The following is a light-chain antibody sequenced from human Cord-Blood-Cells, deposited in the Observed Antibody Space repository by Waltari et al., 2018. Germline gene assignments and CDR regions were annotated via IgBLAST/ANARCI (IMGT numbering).Light chain of an antibody. Sequence: QSALTPPPSATGSPGQSVTISCTGTSSDVGGYNYVSWYQQHPGKAPKLMIYEVSKRPSGVPDRFSGSKSGNTASLTVSGLQAEDEADYYCSSYAGSNNVFGGGTKLTVL. CDR2: EVS. V-gene: IGLV2-8*01. CDR3: SSYAGSNNV. CDR1: SSDVGGYNY. J-gene: IGLJ3*02.